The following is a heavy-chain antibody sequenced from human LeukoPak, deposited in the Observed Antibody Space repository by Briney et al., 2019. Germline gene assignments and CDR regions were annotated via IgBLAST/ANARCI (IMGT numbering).Heavy chain of an antibody. J-gene: IGHJ4*02. D-gene: IGHD4-11*01. Sequence: GGSLRLSCAASGFTFSSYAMSWVRQTPGKGLEWVSTFSGSVDTTYHADSVKGRFTISRDNSNDMVYLQMNGLRVDDTAVYYCAKDIQRGFDYTNSLDSWGKGTLVIVSS. CDR2: FSGSVDTT. CDR1: GFTFSSYA. CDR3: AKDIQRGFDYTNSLDS. V-gene: IGHV3-23*01.